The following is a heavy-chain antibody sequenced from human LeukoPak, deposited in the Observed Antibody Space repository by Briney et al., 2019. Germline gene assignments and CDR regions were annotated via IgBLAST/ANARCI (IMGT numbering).Heavy chain of an antibody. J-gene: IGHJ4*02. Sequence: ASVKVSCKASGYTFNSSYMHWVRQAPGRGLEWMGIINPSGGSTSYAQKFQGRVTMTRDTSTSTVYMELSSLRSEDTAVYYCARGEEGGSGIDYWGQGTLVTVSS. D-gene: IGHD6-19*01. CDR1: GYTFNSSY. V-gene: IGHV1-46*02. CDR3: ARGEEGGSGIDY. CDR2: INPSGGST.